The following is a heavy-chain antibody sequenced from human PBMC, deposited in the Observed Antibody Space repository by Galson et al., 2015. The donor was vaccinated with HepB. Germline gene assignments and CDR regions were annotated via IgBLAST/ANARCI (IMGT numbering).Heavy chain of an antibody. D-gene: IGHD3-10*01. CDR3: ARDREVRGIINYYYGMDI. Sequence: SLRLSCAASGFTFSAHSMNWVRQAPGKGLEWVSSISSSGPYIYYADSVKGRFTISRDNAKNSLYLQMNSLRVEDTAVYCCARDREVRGIINYYYGMDIWGRGTTVTVSS. J-gene: IGHJ6*02. CDR2: ISSSGPYI. CDR1: GFTFSAHS. V-gene: IGHV3-21*01.